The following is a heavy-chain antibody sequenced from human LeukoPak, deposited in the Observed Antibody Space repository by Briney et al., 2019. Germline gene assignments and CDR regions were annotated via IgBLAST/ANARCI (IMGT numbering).Heavy chain of an antibody. CDR2: ISSSSSYI. Sequence: PGGSLRPSCAASGFTFSSYEMNWVRQAPGKGLEWVSSISSSSSYIYYADSVKGRFTISRDNAKNSLYLQMNSLRAEDTAVYYCAREGGYGDYYFDYWGQGTLVTVSS. CDR1: GFTFSSYE. D-gene: IGHD4-17*01. V-gene: IGHV3-21*01. CDR3: AREGGYGDYYFDY. J-gene: IGHJ4*02.